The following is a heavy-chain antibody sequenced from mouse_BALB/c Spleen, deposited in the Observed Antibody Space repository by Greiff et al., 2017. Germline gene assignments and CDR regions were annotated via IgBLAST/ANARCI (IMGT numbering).Heavy chain of an antibody. CDR1: GYTFTDYV. Sequence: QVQLQQSGPELVKPGASVKMSCKASGYTFTDYVISWVKQRTGQGLELIGEIYPGSGSTYYNEKFKGKATLTADKSSNTAYMQLSSLTSEDSAVYFCARGAARATHYFDYWGQGTTLTVSS. D-gene: IGHD3-1*01. CDR2: IYPGSGST. J-gene: IGHJ2*01. CDR3: ARGAARATHYFDY. V-gene: IGHV1-81*01.